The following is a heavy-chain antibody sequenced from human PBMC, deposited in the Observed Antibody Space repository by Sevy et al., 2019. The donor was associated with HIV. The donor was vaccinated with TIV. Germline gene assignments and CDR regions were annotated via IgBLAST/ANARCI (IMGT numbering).Heavy chain of an antibody. CDR1: GFTVNSNY. CDR2: IHSDDTT. Sequence: GGSLRLSCAASGFTVNSNYMTWVRQAPGKGLEGVSVIHSDDTTYHADSVKDRFTISRDMFKNTLYLHMTSLRVEDTAVYYCARGKSGYGYALNYWDQGTLVTVSS. CDR3: ARGKSGYGYALNY. J-gene: IGHJ4*02. D-gene: IGHD5-18*01. V-gene: IGHV3-66*01.